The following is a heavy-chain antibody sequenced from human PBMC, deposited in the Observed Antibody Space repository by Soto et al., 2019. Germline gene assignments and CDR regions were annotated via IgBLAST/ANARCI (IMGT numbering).Heavy chain of an antibody. V-gene: IGHV3-30*18. CDR1: GFTFSSYA. CDR3: AKLGDAVSGYFDF. D-gene: IGHD3-3*01. J-gene: IGHJ5*01. Sequence: QVQLVQSGGGVGQPGGTLRLSCAASGFTFSSYAIHWVRQAPGKGLEWVADVSFDGSHKTYAVPVRGRFTISRDNSKKTVYLQMNRLRAEDTALYYCAKLGDAVSGYFDFWGQGTQVAVSS. CDR2: VSFDGSHK.